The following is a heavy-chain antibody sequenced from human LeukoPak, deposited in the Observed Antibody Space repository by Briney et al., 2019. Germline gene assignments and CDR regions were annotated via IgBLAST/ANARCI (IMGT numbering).Heavy chain of an antibody. CDR1: GFTFNSYG. CDR2: IRYDGSNK. V-gene: IGHV3-30*02. Sequence: GGSLRLSCAASGFTFNSYGMHWVRHAPGKGLEWVAFIRYDGSNKYYADSVKGRFTISRDNSKNTLYLQMNSLRAEDTAVYYCAKDMEDSSAWYFDYWGQGTLVTVSS. CDR3: AKDMEDSSAWYFDY. D-gene: IGHD3-22*01. J-gene: IGHJ4*02.